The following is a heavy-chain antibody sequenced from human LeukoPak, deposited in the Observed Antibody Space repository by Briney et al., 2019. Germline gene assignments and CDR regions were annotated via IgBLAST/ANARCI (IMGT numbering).Heavy chain of an antibody. CDR3: ARGIHPDY. D-gene: IGHD6-13*01. Sequence: ASVKVSCKASGYTFAAYYMHWVRQAPGQGLEWMGWISAYNGNTNYAQKLQGRVTMTTDTSTSTAYMELRSLRSDDTAVYYCARGIHPDYWGQGTLVTVSS. J-gene: IGHJ4*02. CDR2: ISAYNGNT. CDR1: GYTFAAYY. V-gene: IGHV1-18*04.